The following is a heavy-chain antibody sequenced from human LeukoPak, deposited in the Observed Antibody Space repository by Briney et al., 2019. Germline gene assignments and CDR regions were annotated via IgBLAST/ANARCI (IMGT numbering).Heavy chain of an antibody. CDR2: ISGSAGST. CDR1: GFTFSSYA. Sequence: GGSLRLSCAASGFTFSSYAMSWVRQAPGKGLEWVSAISGSAGSTYYADSVKGRFTISRDNSKNTLYLQMNSLRAEDTAVYYCAKARGICGGDCYSNRYGMEVWGQGTTVTVSS. CDR3: AKARGICGGDCYSNRYGMEV. D-gene: IGHD2-21*02. V-gene: IGHV3-23*01. J-gene: IGHJ6*02.